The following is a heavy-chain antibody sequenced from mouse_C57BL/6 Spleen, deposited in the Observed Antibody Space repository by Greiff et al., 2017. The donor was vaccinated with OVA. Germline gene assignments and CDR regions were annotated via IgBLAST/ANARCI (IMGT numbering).Heavy chain of an antibody. Sequence: EVKLMESGPVLVKPGASVKMSCKASGYTFTDYYMNWVKQSHGKSLEWIGVINPYNGGTSYNQKFKGKATLTVDKSSSTAYMELNSLTSEDSAVYYCARSYGSSWFAYWGQGTLVTVSA. J-gene: IGHJ3*01. CDR2: INPYNGGT. CDR1: GYTFTDYY. D-gene: IGHD1-1*01. V-gene: IGHV1-19*01. CDR3: ARSYGSSWFAY.